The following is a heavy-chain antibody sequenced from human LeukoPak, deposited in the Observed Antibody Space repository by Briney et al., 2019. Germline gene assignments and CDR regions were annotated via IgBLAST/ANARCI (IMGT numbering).Heavy chain of an antibody. J-gene: IGHJ5*02. Sequence: SETLSLTCAVYGGSFSGYYWSWIRQPPGKGLEWIGEINHSGSTNYNPSLKSRVTISVDTSKNQFSLKLSSVTAADTAVYYCASGVITMVRGVMSPLHWFDPWGQGTLVTVSS. D-gene: IGHD3-10*01. CDR2: INHSGST. CDR3: ASGVITMVRGVMSPLHWFDP. V-gene: IGHV4-34*01. CDR1: GGSFSGYY.